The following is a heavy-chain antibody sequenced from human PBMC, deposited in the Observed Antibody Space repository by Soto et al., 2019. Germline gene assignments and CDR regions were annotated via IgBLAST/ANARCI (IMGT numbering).Heavy chain of an antibody. CDR1: GFSLTTSGVG. Sequence: QITLNESGPTVVRPTETLTLTCRFSGFSLTTSGVGVGWIRQSPGKAPEWLALIYWDDDKRDSASLKSRLTITKDTSKNQVVLTVSDLDPTDTAIYYCAHRVLRTVFGLVTTTAIYFDFWGQGTPVAVSS. J-gene: IGHJ4*02. CDR2: IYWDDDK. D-gene: IGHD3-3*01. V-gene: IGHV2-5*02. CDR3: AHRVLRTVFGLVTTTAIYFDF.